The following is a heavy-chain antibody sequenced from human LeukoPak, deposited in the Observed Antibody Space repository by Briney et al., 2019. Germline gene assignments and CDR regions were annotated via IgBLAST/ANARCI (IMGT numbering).Heavy chain of an antibody. CDR1: GDSISSSSYY. V-gene: IGHV4-39*01. CDR2: IYYSGST. Sequence: PSETLSLTCIVSGDSISSSSYYWGWIRQPPGKGLEWIGSIYYSGSTYYNPSLKSRVTISVDTSKNQFSLKLSSVTAADTAVYYCARRAAKGGYYFDYWGQGTLVTVSS. J-gene: IGHJ4*02. CDR3: ARRAAKGGYYFDY.